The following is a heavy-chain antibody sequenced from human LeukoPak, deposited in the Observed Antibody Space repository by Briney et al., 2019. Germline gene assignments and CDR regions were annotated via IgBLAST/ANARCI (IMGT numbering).Heavy chain of an antibody. CDR3: ARGSFRYSGSYDAFDI. CDR2: ISAYNVNT. D-gene: IGHD1-26*01. Sequence: ASVKVSCKASGYTFTSYGISCVRQAPGQGLEWMGWISAYNVNTNYAQKLQGRVTMTTDTSTSTAYMELRSLRSDDTAVYYCARGSFRYSGSYDAFDIWGQGTMVTVSS. V-gene: IGHV1-18*01. CDR1: GYTFTSYG. J-gene: IGHJ3*02.